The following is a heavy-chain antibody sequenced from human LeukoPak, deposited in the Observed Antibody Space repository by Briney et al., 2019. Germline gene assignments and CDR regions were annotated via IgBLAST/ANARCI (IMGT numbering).Heavy chain of an antibody. J-gene: IGHJ6*02. V-gene: IGHV3-30-3*01. Sequence: PGRSLRLSCAASGFTFSSYAMHWVRQAPGKGLEWVAVISYDGSNKYYADSVKGRFTISRDNSKNTLYLQVNSLRAEDTAVYYCARGKGFYYYGMDVWGQGTTVTVSS. CDR3: ARGKGFYYYGMDV. CDR2: ISYDGSNK. CDR1: GFTFSSYA.